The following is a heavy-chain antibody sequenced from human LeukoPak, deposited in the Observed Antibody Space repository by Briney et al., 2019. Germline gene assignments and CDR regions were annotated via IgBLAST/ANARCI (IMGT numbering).Heavy chain of an antibody. CDR1: GLSFSNYW. CDR2: IRPDGGEQ. Sequence: GGSLRLSCVASGLSFSNYWMNWVRQAPGKGLEWVANIRPDGGEQFYVDSVKGRFTISRDNADNSLYLQLTSLRAEDTAIYYCAKDGYESSVGYFDYWGQGTLVTVSS. CDR3: AKDGYESSVGYFDY. D-gene: IGHD3-22*01. V-gene: IGHV3-7*03. J-gene: IGHJ4*02.